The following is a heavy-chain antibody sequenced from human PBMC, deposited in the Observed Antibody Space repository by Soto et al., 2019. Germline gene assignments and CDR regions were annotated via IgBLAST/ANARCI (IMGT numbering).Heavy chain of an antibody. D-gene: IGHD2-2*01. Sequence: GGSLRLSCAASGFTFSSYAMSWVRQAPGKGLEWVSAISGSGGSTYYADSVKGRFTISRDNSKNTLYLQMNSLRAEDTAVYYCAKDVRGSILGYCSSTSCSSPYFDYWGQGTLVTVSS. V-gene: IGHV3-23*01. J-gene: IGHJ4*02. CDR3: AKDVRGSILGYCSSTSCSSPYFDY. CDR1: GFTFSSYA. CDR2: ISGSGGST.